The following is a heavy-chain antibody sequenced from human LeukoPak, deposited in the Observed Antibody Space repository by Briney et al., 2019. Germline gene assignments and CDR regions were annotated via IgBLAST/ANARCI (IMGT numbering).Heavy chain of an antibody. D-gene: IGHD1-26*01. Sequence: GGSLRLSCAASGFTFSTYAMSWVHQAPGKGLEWVSAISGSGGSTYYADSVKGRFTISRDNSKNTLYLQMNSLRAEDTAVFYCAKKGGGRYFDYWGQGTLVTVPS. CDR2: ISGSGGST. CDR1: GFTFSTYA. V-gene: IGHV3-23*01. J-gene: IGHJ4*02. CDR3: AKKGGGRYFDY.